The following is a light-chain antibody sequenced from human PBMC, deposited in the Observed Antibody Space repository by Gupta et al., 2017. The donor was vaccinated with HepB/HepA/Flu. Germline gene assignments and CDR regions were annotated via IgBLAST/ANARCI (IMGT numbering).Light chain of an antibody. CDR2: HAS. CDR1: QGISVY. J-gene: IGKJ2*04. CDR3: QQDTHWSRCS. Sequence: DIVLTPSPATLSLSPGERATLSCRASQGISVYLAWYQQKPCQAPRLLIYHASSRATGIPARFSGSGSGTDFTLTISSLESEDFAVYYCQQDTHWSRCSFGQGTKLEIK. V-gene: IGKV3-11*01.